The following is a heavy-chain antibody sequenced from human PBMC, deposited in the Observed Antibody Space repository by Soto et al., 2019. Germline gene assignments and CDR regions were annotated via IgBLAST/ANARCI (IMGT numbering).Heavy chain of an antibody. V-gene: IGHV1-58*01. CDR2: IVVGSGNT. Sequence: SVKVSCKASGFTFTSSAVQWVRQARGQPLEWIGWIVVGSGNTNYAQKFQERVTITRDMSTSTAYMELSSLRSEDTAVYYCAAPRWFGELFDYYGMDVWGQGTTVTVSS. CDR3: AAPRWFGELFDYYGMDV. D-gene: IGHD3-10*01. J-gene: IGHJ6*02. CDR1: GFTFTSSA.